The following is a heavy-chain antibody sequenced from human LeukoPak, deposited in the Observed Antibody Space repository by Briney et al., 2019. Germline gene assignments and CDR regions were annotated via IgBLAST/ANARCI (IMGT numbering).Heavy chain of an antibody. V-gene: IGHV1-2*02. J-gene: IGHJ5*02. CDR1: GYTFTGYY. CDR2: INPNSGGT. D-gene: IGHD1-26*01. Sequence: ASVKASCKASGYTFTGYYMHWVRQAPGQGLEWMGWINPNSGGTNYAQKFQGRVTMTRDTSTSTVYMELSSLRSEDTAVYYCARDPGGRVAATQGWFDPLGQGTLVTVPS. CDR3: ARDPGGRVAATQGWFDP.